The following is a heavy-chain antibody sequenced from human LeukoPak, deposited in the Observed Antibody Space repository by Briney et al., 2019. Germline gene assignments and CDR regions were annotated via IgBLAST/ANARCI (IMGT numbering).Heavy chain of an antibody. Sequence: ASVKVSCKASGYTFTSYGISWVRQAPGQGLEWMGWISAYNGNTNYAQKLQGRVSMTTDTSTSTVYMELRSLRSDDTAVYYCARGNYYDSSGYDNWFDPWGQGTLVTVSS. V-gene: IGHV1-18*01. CDR2: ISAYNGNT. J-gene: IGHJ5*02. CDR1: GYTFTSYG. CDR3: ARGNYYDSSGYDNWFDP. D-gene: IGHD3-22*01.